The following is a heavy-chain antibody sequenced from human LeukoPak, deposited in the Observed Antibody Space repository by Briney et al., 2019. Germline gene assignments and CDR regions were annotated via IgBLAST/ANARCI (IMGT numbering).Heavy chain of an antibody. V-gene: IGHV3-11*01. CDR3: ARNSRGGSYEDF. J-gene: IGHJ4*02. CDR1: GFTFSDYY. D-gene: IGHD3-16*01. CDR2: ISSSGSTI. Sequence: AGGSLRLSCAASGFTFSDYYMSWIRQAPGKGLEWVSYISSSGSTINYADSVKGRFTISRDNAKNSLYLQMNSLRAEDTAVYYCARNSRGGSYEDFWGQGTLVSVAS.